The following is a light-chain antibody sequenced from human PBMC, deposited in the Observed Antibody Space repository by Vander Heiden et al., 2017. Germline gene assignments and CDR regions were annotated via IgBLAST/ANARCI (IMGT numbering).Light chain of an antibody. CDR3: QSADRSAL. V-gene: IGLV3-25*03. Sequence: SYELTQPPSVSVSPGQTARITCSGDALPKQYAYWYQQKPGQAPVRGIYKDSEGPSGIPERFSGSSSGKTVTLTISGVQAEDEADYYCQSADRSALFGGGTKLTVL. CDR2: KDS. J-gene: IGLJ3*02. CDR1: ALPKQY.